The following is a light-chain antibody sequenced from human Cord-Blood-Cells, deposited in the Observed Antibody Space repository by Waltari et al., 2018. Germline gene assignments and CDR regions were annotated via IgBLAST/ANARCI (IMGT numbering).Light chain of an antibody. Sequence: QSVLTQPRSVSGSPGQSVTISCTGTSSDVGGYNYVSWYQQHPGKAPKLMIYDVSKRPAVVPDRFSGSRAGSTASLTIYGVQAGGEADDHWSSLAGSYSCVVFGGGTMLTVL. V-gene: IGLV2-11*01. J-gene: IGLJ2*01. CDR1: SSDVGGYNY. CDR2: DVS. CDR3: SSLAGSYSCVV.